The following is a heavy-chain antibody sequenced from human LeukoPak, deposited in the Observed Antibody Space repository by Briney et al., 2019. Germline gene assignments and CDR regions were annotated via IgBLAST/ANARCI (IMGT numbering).Heavy chain of an antibody. CDR1: GYTFTSYG. D-gene: IGHD6-19*01. V-gene: IGHV1-18*01. Sequence: ASVKVSCKASGYTFTSYGISWVQQAPGQGLEWMGWISAYNGNTNYAQKLQGRVTMTTDTSTSTAYMELRSLRSDDTAVYYCARLPIAVAGLYYFDYWGQGTLVTVSS. CDR3: ARLPIAVAGLYYFDY. CDR2: ISAYNGNT. J-gene: IGHJ4*02.